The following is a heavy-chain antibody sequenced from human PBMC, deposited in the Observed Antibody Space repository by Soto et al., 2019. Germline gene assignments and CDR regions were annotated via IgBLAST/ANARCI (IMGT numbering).Heavy chain of an antibody. CDR3: ARDPRFWDSSGYYSRHFDY. Sequence: PGGSLRLSCAASGFTFSSYSMNWVRQAPGKGLEWVSSISSSSSYIYYADSVKGRFTISRDNAKNSLYLQMNSLRAEDTAVYYCARDPRFWDSSGYYSRHFDYWGQGTLVTVSS. D-gene: IGHD3-22*01. CDR1: GFTFSSYS. J-gene: IGHJ4*02. CDR2: ISSSSSYI. V-gene: IGHV3-21*01.